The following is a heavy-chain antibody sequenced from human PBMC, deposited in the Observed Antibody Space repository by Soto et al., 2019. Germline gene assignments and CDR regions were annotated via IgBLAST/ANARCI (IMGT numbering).Heavy chain of an antibody. CDR1: GITFSHYG. CDR2: ISYDGKNK. D-gene: IGHD2-21*02. CDR3: ANEGDSSLGSFDI. V-gene: IGHV3-30*18. J-gene: IGHJ3*02. Sequence: PGGSLRLSCVASGITFSHYGMLWVRQAPGKGLEWVTIISYDGKNKYYADSVKGRFIISRDNSKDMVYLQMNSLRAEDTAVYYCANEGDSSLGSFDIWGHGIMVTVSS.